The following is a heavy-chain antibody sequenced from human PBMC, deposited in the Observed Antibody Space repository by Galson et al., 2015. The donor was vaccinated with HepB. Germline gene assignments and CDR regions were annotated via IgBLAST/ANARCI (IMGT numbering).Heavy chain of an antibody. Sequence: SLRLSCAASGFTFSSYAMSWVRQAPGKGLEWVSAISGSGGSTYYADSVKGRFTISRDNSKNTLHLQMDSLRAEDTAVYYCVKDQGSVYCGGDCSHAFDIWGQGTMVTVSS. D-gene: IGHD2-21*02. J-gene: IGHJ3*02. V-gene: IGHV3-23*01. CDR1: GFTFSSYA. CDR2: ISGSGGST. CDR3: VKDQGSVYCGGDCSHAFDI.